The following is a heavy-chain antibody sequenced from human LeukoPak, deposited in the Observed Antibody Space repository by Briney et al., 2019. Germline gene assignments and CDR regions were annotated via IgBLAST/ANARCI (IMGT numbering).Heavy chain of an antibody. CDR3: YGANAEH. CDR2: TNTDGSST. D-gene: IGHD4-23*01. V-gene: IGHV3-74*03. J-gene: IGHJ1*01. Sequence: PGRSLRLSCAASGFTFSSYWMHWVRQAPGKGLVWVSGTNTDGSSTMYADSVKGRFTIARDNVKNTLYLQMNSLRAEDTAVYYCYGANAEHWGQGTLVTVSS. CDR1: GFTFSSYW.